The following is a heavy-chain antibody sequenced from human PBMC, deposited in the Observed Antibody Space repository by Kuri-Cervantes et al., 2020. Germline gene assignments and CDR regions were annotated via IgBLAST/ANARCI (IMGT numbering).Heavy chain of an antibody. Sequence: GGSLRLSCAASGFTFSSYAMHWVRQAPGKGLEWVAVISYDGSNKYYADSVEGRFTISRDNSKNTLYLQMNSLRAEDTAVYYCAKGLGSYFSSALQYWGQGTLVTVSS. CDR3: AKGLGSYFSSALQY. CDR1: GFTFSSYA. V-gene: IGHV3-30-3*01. J-gene: IGHJ4*02. D-gene: IGHD1-26*01. CDR2: ISYDGSNK.